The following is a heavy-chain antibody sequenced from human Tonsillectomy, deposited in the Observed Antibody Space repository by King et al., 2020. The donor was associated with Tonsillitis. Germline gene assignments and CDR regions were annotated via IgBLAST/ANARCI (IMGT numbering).Heavy chain of an antibody. D-gene: IGHD3-9*01. CDR2: IYSGGST. CDR1: GFTVSSNY. V-gene: IGHV3-66*01. J-gene: IGHJ4*02. Sequence: VQLVESGGGLVQPGGSLRLSCAASGFTVSSNYMSWVRQAPGKGLEWVSVIYSGGSTYYADSVKGRFTISRDNSNNTLYLQMNSLRAEDTAVYYCARAYYDILTGYNYYFVYWGQGTLVTVSS. CDR3: ARAYYDILTGYNYYFVY.